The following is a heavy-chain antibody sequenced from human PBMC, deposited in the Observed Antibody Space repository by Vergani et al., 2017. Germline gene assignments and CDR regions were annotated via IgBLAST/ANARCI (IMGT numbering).Heavy chain of an antibody. CDR3: AGFILTGYYLHYYYYGMDV. Sequence: QVQLVESGGGVVQPGRSLRLSCAASGFRFSSYGMNWVRQAPGKGLEWVAVIWYDGSNKYYADSVKGRFTISRDNSKNTLYLQMNSLRAEDTAVYYCAGFILTGYYLHYYYYGMDVWGQGTTVTVSS. J-gene: IGHJ6*02. V-gene: IGHV3-30*19. D-gene: IGHD3-9*01. CDR2: IWYDGSNK. CDR1: GFRFSSYG.